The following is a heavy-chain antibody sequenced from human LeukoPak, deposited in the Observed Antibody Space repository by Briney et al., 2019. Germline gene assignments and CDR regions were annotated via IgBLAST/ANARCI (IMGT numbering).Heavy chain of an antibody. CDR2: IIPIFGTA. Sequence: SVKVSCKASGGTFSSYAISWVRQAPGQGLEWMGGIIPIFGTANYAQKFQGRVTITADESTSTAYMELSSLRSEDTAVYYCARRANYGDYPFDYWGQGTLVTVSS. J-gene: IGHJ4*02. CDR3: ARRANYGDYPFDY. CDR1: GGTFSSYA. V-gene: IGHV1-69*13. D-gene: IGHD4-17*01.